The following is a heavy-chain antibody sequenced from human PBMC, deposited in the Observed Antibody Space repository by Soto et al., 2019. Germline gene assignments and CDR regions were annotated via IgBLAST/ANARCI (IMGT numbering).Heavy chain of an antibody. CDR3: AREARNYDILTGYYAGYEVDY. CDR1: GGSISSGGYY. V-gene: IGHV4-31*03. Sequence: QVQLQESGPGLVKPSQTLSLTCTVSGGSISSGGYYWSWIRQHPGKGLEWIGYIYYSGSTYYNPSLKRRVTISVDTSKNQFSLKLSSVTAADTAVYYCAREARNYDILTGYYAGYEVDYWGQGTLVTVSS. CDR2: IYYSGST. D-gene: IGHD3-9*01. J-gene: IGHJ4*02.